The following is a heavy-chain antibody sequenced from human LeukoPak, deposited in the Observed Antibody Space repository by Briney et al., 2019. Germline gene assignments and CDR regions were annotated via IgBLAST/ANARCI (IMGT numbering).Heavy chain of an antibody. D-gene: IGHD5-12*01. Sequence: GGSLRLSCAASGFTFSSYAMSWVRQAPGKGLEWVSAISGSGGSTYYADSVKGRFTISRDNSKNTLYLQMNSLRAEDTAVYCCAKAQSFIVAVFDYWGQGTLVTVSS. CDR1: GFTFSSYA. V-gene: IGHV3-23*01. CDR2: ISGSGGST. J-gene: IGHJ4*02. CDR3: AKAQSFIVAVFDY.